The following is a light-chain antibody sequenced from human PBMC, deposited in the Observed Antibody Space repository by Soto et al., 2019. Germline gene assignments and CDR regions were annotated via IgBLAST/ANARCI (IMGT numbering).Light chain of an antibody. J-gene: IGKJ1*01. Sequence: DIQMTQSPPILSASLGDRVTITCRASQSISSWLAWYQQKPGKAPKLLIYKASSLESGVPSRFSGSGSGTEFTLTISSLQPDDFATYYCQQYNSYATWTFGQGTKVDIK. V-gene: IGKV1-5*03. CDR3: QQYNSYATWT. CDR1: QSISSW. CDR2: KAS.